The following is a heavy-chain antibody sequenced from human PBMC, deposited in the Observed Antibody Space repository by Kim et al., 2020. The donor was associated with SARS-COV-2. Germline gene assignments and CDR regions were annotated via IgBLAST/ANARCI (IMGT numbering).Heavy chain of an antibody. CDR2: INHSGST. CDR1: GGSFSGYY. CDR3: ARGSEGITMIVVVKPYYYYGMDV. J-gene: IGHJ6*02. V-gene: IGHV4-34*01. Sequence: SETLSITCAVYGGSFSGYYWSWIRQPPGKGLEWIGEINHSGSTNYNPSLKSRVTISVDTSKNQFSLKLSSVTAADTAVYYCARGSEGITMIVVVKPYYYYGMDVWGQGTTVTVSS. D-gene: IGHD3-22*01.